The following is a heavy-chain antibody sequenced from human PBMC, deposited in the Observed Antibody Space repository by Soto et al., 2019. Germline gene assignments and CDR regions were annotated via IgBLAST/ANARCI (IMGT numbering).Heavy chain of an antibody. D-gene: IGHD1-1*01. Sequence: LSETLSLTCTVSGGSISSSSYYWGWIRQPPGKGLEWIGSIYYSGSTYYNPSLKSRVTISVDTSKNQFSLKLSSVTAADTAVYYCARHREVEVNYWGQGTLVTVSS. CDR1: GGSISSSSYY. CDR2: IYYSGST. CDR3: ARHREVEVNY. V-gene: IGHV4-39*01. J-gene: IGHJ4*02.